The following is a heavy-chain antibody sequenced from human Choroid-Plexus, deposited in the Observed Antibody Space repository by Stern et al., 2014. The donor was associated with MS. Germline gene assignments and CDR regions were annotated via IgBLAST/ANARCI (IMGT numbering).Heavy chain of an antibody. CDR2: IHYTGST. Sequence: QLQLQESGPGLVKPSETLSLTCTVSGGPISSSSYYWGWIRQPPGKGLEWIGTIHYTGSTNYNPSLKSRVTFYVDMSRNQLSLQLGSVTAADTAVYYCASWVGARRRRFDYWGQGTLVTVSS. CDR1: GGPISSSSYY. V-gene: IGHV4-39*01. CDR3: ASWVGARRRRFDY. J-gene: IGHJ4*02. D-gene: IGHD1-26*01.